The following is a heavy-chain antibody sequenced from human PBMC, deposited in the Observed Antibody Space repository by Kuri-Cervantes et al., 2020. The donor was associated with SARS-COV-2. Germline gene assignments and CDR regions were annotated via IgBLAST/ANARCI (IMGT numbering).Heavy chain of an antibody. CDR2: IYSGGST. Sequence: GESLKISCAASGLTVRSNYMSWVRQAPGKGLEWVSVIYSGGSTYYADSVKGRSTISRDSSKNMLCLQMNSLRAEDTAVYYCARERYGDYVSPYQYYGMDVWGQGTTVTVSS. D-gene: IGHD4-17*01. V-gene: IGHV3-53*01. J-gene: IGHJ6*02. CDR3: ARERYGDYVSPYQYYGMDV. CDR1: GLTVRSNY.